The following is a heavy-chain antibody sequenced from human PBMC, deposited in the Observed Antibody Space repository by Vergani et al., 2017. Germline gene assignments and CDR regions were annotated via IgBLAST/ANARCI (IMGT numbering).Heavy chain of an antibody. V-gene: IGHV3-23*01. J-gene: IGHJ4*02. CDR2: ISSDGGST. CDR3: AGPQGTSAYYDGGFDY. Sequence: EVQLLESGGGLVQPGGSLRLSCAAPGFPFRTYAMTWVRQPPGKGLEWVSTISSDGGSTYYADSVKGRFTISRDNSKNTLSLQMNSLTAEDTAIYYCAGPQGTSAYYDGGFDYWGQGILVTVSS. D-gene: IGHD3-22*01. CDR1: GFPFRTYA.